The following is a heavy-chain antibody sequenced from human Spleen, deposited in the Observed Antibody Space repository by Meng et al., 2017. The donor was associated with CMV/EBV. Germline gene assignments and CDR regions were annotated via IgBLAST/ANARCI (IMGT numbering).Heavy chain of an antibody. J-gene: IGHJ4*02. Sequence: ASVKVSCKTSGYTFTTYYLHWLRQAPGQGLEWMGWINPNIGATNYAQKFQGRVTMTRDTSISTAYMELSRLRSDDTAVYYCASVGLVDYWGQGTLVTVSS. CDR3: ASVGLVDY. V-gene: IGHV1-2*02. CDR2: INPNIGAT. CDR1: GYTFTTYY.